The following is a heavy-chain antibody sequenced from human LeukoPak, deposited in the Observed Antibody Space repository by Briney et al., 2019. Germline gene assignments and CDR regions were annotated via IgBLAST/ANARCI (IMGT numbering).Heavy chain of an antibody. J-gene: IGHJ4*02. V-gene: IGHV1-2*02. CDR2: INPNINGT. CDR1: GYTFTGYY. Sequence: ASVKVSCKASGYTFTGYYIHWVRQAPGQGLEWMGWINPNINGTNYAQKFQGRVTMTGDRSISTAYMELSRLRSDDTAVYYCASGDYGDPPLNYWGQGTLVTVSS. CDR3: ASGDYGDPPLNY. D-gene: IGHD4/OR15-4a*01.